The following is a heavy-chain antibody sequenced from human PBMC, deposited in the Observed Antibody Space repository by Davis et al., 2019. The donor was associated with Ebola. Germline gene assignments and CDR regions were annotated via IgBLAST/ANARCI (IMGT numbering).Heavy chain of an antibody. V-gene: IGHV3-7*01. CDR2: MNGRGSLK. CDR3: ATDKWGPAL. D-gene: IGHD7-27*01. CDR1: GFDFDNSW. Sequence: GESLKISCVVSGFDFDNSWMTWVRQAPGKGLEWVANMNGRGSLKNYVDSVKGRFTISRDNAQKSLYLEMNSLRVEDTAIYYCATDKWGPALWGQGTLVTVSS. J-gene: IGHJ4*02.